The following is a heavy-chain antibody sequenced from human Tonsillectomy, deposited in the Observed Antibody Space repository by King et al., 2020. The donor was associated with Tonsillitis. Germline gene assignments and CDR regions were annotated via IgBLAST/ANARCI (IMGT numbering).Heavy chain of an antibody. CDR1: GFIFSNYW. CDR3: GRVLNFCASAIGYDSFDI. V-gene: IGHV3-7*03. D-gene: IGHD3-22*01. J-gene: IGHJ3*02. Sequence: VQLVESGGALVQPGGSLRLSCAASGFIFSNYWMTWVRQAPGKGLEWVANIRHDGTKKNFVDSVKGRFTISRDKAKNSLHLEMNSLRAEDTALYYCGRVLNFCASAIGYDSFDIGGEGTKLTLSS. CDR2: IRHDGTKK.